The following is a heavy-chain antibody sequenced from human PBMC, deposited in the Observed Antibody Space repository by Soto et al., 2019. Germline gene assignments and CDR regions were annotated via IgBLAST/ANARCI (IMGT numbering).Heavy chain of an antibody. D-gene: IGHD3-10*01. V-gene: IGHV3-72*01. CDR1: GFTFSDHY. CDR3: VLWVRGVINS. J-gene: IGHJ4*02. Sequence: EVQLVESGGGLVQPGGSLRLSCATSGFTFSDHYLGWVHQAPGKGLEWVGRARNRAQSYTTEYAASVKGRFTISRDDSMNSLYLQVNSLTTDDTAVYYCVLWVRGVINSWCQGNLVTVSS. CDR2: ARNRAQSYTT.